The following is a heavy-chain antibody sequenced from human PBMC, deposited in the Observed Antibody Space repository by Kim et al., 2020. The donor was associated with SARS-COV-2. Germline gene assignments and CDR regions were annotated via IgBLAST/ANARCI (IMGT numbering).Heavy chain of an antibody. CDR2: IKVGNGNT. J-gene: IGHJ6*02. V-gene: IGHV1-3*01. Sequence: ASVKVSCKASGYIFSNYGLHWVRQAPGQSLEWMGWIKVGNGNTKYSQKFQDRVTITRDTSANMAFLVLTSVTSEDTAVYYCARGPYVVSTPYGMDVWGQGTTVTVSS. CDR3: ARGPYVVSTPYGMDV. CDR1: GYIFSNYG. D-gene: IGHD2-15*01.